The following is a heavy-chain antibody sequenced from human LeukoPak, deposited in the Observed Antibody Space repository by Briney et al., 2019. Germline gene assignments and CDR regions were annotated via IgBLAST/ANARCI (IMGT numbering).Heavy chain of an antibody. CDR1: GYTFTSYA. CDR3: ARQYCSSTSCYAYDAFDI. V-gene: IGHV1-3*03. J-gene: IGHJ3*02. CDR2: INAGNGNT. Sequence: GASVKVSCKASGYTFTSYAMHWVRQAPGQRLEWMGWINAGNGNTKYSQEFQGRVTITRDTSASTAYMELSSLRSEDMAVYYCARQYCSSTSCYAYDAFDIWGQGTMVTVSS. D-gene: IGHD2-2*01.